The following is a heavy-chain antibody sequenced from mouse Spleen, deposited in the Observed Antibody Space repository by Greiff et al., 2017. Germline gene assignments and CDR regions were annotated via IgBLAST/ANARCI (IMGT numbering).Heavy chain of an antibody. CDR3: ARSNWDGYFDY. D-gene: IGHD4-1*01. Sequence: EVKLVESGGGLVKLGGSLKLSCAASGFTFSSYAMSWVRQTPEKRLEWVATISSGGGNTYYPDSVKGRFTISRDNAKNTLYLQMSSLKSEDTAMYYCARSNWDGYFDYWGQGTTLTVSS. V-gene: IGHV5-9*04. J-gene: IGHJ2*01. CDR1: GFTFSSYA. CDR2: ISSGGGNT.